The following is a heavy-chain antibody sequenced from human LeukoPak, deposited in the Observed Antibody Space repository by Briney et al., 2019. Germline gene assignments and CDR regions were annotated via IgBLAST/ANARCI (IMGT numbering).Heavy chain of an antibody. V-gene: IGHV3-48*02. CDR1: EFAFSTYN. Sequence: GGSLRLSCAASEFAFSTYNMNWVRQAPGKGLEWVSYISTGSSTTYYADSVKGRFTISRDNVENSLYLQMNSLRDEDTAVYYCARDRDYAFDYWGQGTLVTVSS. J-gene: IGHJ4*02. CDR3: ARDRDYAFDY. CDR2: ISTGSSTT. D-gene: IGHD4-17*01.